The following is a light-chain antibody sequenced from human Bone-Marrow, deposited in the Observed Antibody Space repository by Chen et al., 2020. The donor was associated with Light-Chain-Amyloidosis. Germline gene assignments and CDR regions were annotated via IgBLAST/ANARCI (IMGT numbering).Light chain of an antibody. J-gene: IGLJ2*01. CDR1: DLPTEY. V-gene: IGLV3-25*02. CDR3: QSADSSGTYEVI. Sequence: SYELTQPPSVSVSPGQTARITCSGDDLPTEYAYWYQQTPGQAPVLVIHRDTEGRSVISERFSGSSSGTTATLTISVVQAEEEADYHCQSADSSGTYEVIFGGGTKLTVL. CDR2: RDT.